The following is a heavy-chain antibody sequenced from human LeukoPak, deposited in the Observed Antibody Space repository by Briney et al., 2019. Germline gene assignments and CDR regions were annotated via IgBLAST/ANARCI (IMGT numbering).Heavy chain of an antibody. CDR2: VYYSGDT. J-gene: IGHJ4*02. CDR1: GGSISSTTSY. V-gene: IGHV4-39*07. Sequence: ETLSLTCTASGGSISSTTSYWGWIRQPPGKGLEWIGSVYYSGDTYHSPSLESRVTMSADTSRNQFSLKLSSATAADTAVYFCARGGGGYYRTYFDSWGQGMLVTVSS. D-gene: IGHD2/OR15-2a*01. CDR3: ARGGGGYYRTYFDS.